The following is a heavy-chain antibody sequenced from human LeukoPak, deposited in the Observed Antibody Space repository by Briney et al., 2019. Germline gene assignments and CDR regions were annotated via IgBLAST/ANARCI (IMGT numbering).Heavy chain of an antibody. CDR1: EYSFATYW. D-gene: IGHD2-15*01. V-gene: IGHV5-51*01. Sequence: GESLKISCKGSEYSFATYWIGWVRQMPGQGLEWMGIIFPGDSDARYSPSFQGQVTISADKSISTAYLQWSSLKASDTAIYYCASEYCSGGNCYFDYWGQGTLVTVSS. CDR3: ASEYCSGGNCYFDY. J-gene: IGHJ4*02. CDR2: IFPGDSDA.